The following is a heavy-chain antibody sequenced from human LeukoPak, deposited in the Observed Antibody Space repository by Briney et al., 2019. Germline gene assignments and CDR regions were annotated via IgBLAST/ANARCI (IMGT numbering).Heavy chain of an antibody. CDR3: TKVHYYDSSGLDYFDY. J-gene: IGHJ4*02. V-gene: IGHV3-30*02. D-gene: IGHD3-22*01. CDR1: GFTFSSYC. CDR2: IRYDGSKK. Sequence: GGSLRLSCAASGFTFSSYCMHWVRQAPGKGLEWVAFIRYDGSKKYYADSVKGRFTISRDNSKNTLYLQMNSLRAEDTAVYYCTKVHYYDSSGLDYFDYWGQGTLVTVSS.